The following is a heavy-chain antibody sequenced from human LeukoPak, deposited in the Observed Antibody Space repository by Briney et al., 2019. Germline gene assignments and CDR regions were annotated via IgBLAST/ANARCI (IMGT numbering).Heavy chain of an antibody. V-gene: IGHV3-23*01. CDR3: AKDFTQLELEYYFDY. J-gene: IGHJ4*02. Sequence: GGSLRLSCAASGFTFSSYAMGWVRQAPGKGLEWVSAISGSGGSTYYADSVKGRFTISRDNSKNTLCLQMNSLRAEDTAVYYCAKDFTQLELEYYFDYWGQGTLVTVSS. CDR2: ISGSGGST. CDR1: GFTFSSYA. D-gene: IGHD1-1*01.